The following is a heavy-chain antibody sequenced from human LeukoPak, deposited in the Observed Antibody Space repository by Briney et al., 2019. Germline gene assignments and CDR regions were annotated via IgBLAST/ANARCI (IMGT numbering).Heavy chain of an antibody. Sequence: GGSLRLSCAASGFTFSSYVMSWVRQAPGKGLEWVSAISGSGASTYYADSVKGRFTISRDNSKNTLYVQMNSLRAEDTAVYYCAKDGSWYYFDYWGQGTLVTVSS. J-gene: IGHJ4*02. CDR2: ISGSGAST. V-gene: IGHV3-23*01. CDR3: AKDGSWYYFDY. CDR1: GFTFSSYV. D-gene: IGHD6-13*01.